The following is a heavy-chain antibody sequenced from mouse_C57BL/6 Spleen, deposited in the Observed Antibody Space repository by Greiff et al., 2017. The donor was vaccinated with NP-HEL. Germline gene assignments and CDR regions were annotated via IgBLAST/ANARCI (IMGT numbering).Heavy chain of an antibody. CDR1: GYTFTEYT. CDR3: ARHESRDYYGSSSSGFAY. V-gene: IGHV1-62-2*01. D-gene: IGHD1-1*01. J-gene: IGHJ3*01. CDR2: FYPGSGSI. Sequence: VQLQQSGAELVKPGASVKLSCKASGYTFTEYTIHWVKQRSGQGLEWIGWFYPGSGSIKYNEKFKDKATLTADKSSSTVYMELSRLTSEDSAVYFCARHESRDYYGSSSSGFAYWGQGTLVTVAA.